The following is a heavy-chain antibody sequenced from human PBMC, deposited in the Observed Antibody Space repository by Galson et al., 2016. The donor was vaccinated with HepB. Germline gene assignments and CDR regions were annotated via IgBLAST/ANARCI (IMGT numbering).Heavy chain of an antibody. CDR1: GFTFSSYA. V-gene: IGHV3-23*01. CDR2: ITGSDSNT. Sequence: SLRLSCAASGFTFSSYAMIWVRQAPGKGLEWVSSITGSDSNTYYADSVKGRFTISRDNSKNTLYLQMNSLRAEDTAVYYCAKRVPAAMAYYFDYWGQGTLGTVSS. D-gene: IGHD2-2*01. CDR3: AKRVPAAMAYYFDY. J-gene: IGHJ4*02.